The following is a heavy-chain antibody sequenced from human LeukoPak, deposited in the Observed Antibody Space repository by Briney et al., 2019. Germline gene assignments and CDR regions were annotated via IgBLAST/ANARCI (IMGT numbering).Heavy chain of an antibody. D-gene: IGHD4-11*01. CDR1: GYSFTSYW. V-gene: IGHV5-51*01. CDR2: IYPGDSDT. CDR3: ARFDYSNDVIDY. Sequence: GESLKISCKCSGYSFTSYWIGWVRQLPGKGLEWMGIIYPGDSDTRDSPSFQGQVTISADKSISTAYLQWSSLKASDTAMYYCARFDYSNDVIDYWGQGTLVTVSS. J-gene: IGHJ4*02.